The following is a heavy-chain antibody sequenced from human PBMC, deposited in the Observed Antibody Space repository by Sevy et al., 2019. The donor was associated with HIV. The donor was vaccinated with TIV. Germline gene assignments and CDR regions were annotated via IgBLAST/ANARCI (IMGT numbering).Heavy chain of an antibody. CDR3: AGENAWGRGYS. CDR1: GGSITSLY. J-gene: IGHJ4*02. V-gene: IGHV4-59*08. Sequence: SETLSITCTVSGGSITSLYWNWIRQPPGKGLEWIATIYYNGHINYNPSLKSRVTLSLDTSKNQFSLRLSSVTAADTAMYYCAGENAWGRGYSWGQGTLVTVSS. CDR2: IYYNGHI. D-gene: IGHD1-26*01.